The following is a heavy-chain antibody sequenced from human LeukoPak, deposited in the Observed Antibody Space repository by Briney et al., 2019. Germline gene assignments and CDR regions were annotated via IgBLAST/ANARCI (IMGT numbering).Heavy chain of an antibody. CDR2: ISHSGST. V-gene: IGHV4-34*01. CDR1: GGSFSAYY. D-gene: IGHD2/OR15-2a*01. J-gene: IGHJ6*03. Sequence: PSETLSLTCAVYGGSFSAYYYYWSWIRPPPGRGLEWIGEISHSGSTNDNPSLKRRVTISTDTSKTQFSLRLSSVTAADPAAYYCDRGVDDSATFFYSYYMDVWGKGTTVTVSS. CDR3: DRGVDDSATFFYSYYMDV.